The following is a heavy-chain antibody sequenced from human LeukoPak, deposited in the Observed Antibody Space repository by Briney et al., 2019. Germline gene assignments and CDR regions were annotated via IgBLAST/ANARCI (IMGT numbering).Heavy chain of an antibody. CDR3: ASASYSDFGSDEYGPLQFDF. Sequence: SETLSLTCTVSGASISIYYWTWIRQSPGKGLEWIGDVYYTGSTNYSPSLKSRVTMSVDMFNIQFSLKLRSVTAADTAVYYCASASYSDFGSDEYGPLQFDFWGQGTLVTVSS. V-gene: IGHV4-59*01. D-gene: IGHD3-3*01. CDR2: VYYTGST. CDR1: GASISIYY. J-gene: IGHJ4*02.